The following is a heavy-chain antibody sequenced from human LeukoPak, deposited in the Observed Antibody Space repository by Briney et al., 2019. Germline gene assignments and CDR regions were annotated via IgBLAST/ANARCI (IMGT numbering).Heavy chain of an antibody. CDR1: GGSISSSSYY. J-gene: IGHJ4*02. CDR2: IYYSGST. D-gene: IGHD3-3*01. Sequence: SETLSLTCTVSGGSISSSSYYWGWIRQAPGKGLEWIGSIYYSGSTYHNPSLRSRVTISVDTSKNQFSLKLNSVTAADTAVYYCAREWSYWGQGTLVTVSS. CDR3: AREWSY. V-gene: IGHV4-39*02.